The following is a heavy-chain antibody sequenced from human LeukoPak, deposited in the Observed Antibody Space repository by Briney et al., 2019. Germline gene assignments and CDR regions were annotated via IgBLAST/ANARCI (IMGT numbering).Heavy chain of an antibody. CDR1: GYSINNGHY. Sequence: WDPLSLLCSVSGYSINNGHYWGWIRQPPGDGLEWIGSIFHSGSPHYNPSLKSRVPISVDKSKNQFSMELSSGTAADTAVYYCARANYYDSSGYSRGTFDIWRQATMVTVSS. V-gene: IGHV4-38-2*02. D-gene: IGHD3-22*01. CDR3: ARANYYDSSGYSRGTFDI. J-gene: IGHJ3*02. CDR2: IFHSGSP.